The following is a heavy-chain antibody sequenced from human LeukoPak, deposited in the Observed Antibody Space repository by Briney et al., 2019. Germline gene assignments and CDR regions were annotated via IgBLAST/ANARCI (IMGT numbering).Heavy chain of an antibody. CDR3: AKDLLGYYYYGMDV. D-gene: IGHD2-8*02. CDR1: GFTFDDYA. Sequence: DPGGSLRLSCAASGFTFDDYAMHWVRQAPGKGLEWVSGISWNSGNIGYADSVKGRFTISRDNAKNSLYLQMNSLRAEDTALYYCAKDLLGYYYYGMDVWGQGTTVTVSS. J-gene: IGHJ6*02. V-gene: IGHV3-9*01. CDR2: ISWNSGNI.